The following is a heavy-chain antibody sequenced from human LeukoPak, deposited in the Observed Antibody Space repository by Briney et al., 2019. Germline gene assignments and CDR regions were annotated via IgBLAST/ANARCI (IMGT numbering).Heavy chain of an antibody. CDR1: GYTFTGYY. V-gene: IGHV1-46*01. Sequence: GASVKVSCKASGYTFTGYYMHWVRQAPGQGPEWMGVISPSGGSTTYAHKLQGRVTMTTDTSTSTAYMELRSLRSDDTAVHYCARHRSRMVRGGDWFDPWGQGTLVTVSS. CDR2: ISPSGGST. CDR3: ARHRSRMVRGGDWFDP. D-gene: IGHD3-10*01. J-gene: IGHJ5*02.